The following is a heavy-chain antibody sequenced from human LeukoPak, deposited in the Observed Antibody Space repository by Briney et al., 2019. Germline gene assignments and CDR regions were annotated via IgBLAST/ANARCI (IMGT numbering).Heavy chain of an antibody. CDR2: ISWNSGSI. CDR3: AKDACSGGSCYSGGLDY. CDR1: GFTFDDYA. J-gene: IGHJ4*02. D-gene: IGHD2-15*01. Sequence: GGSLRHSCAASGFTFDDYAMHWVRQAPGKGLEWVSGISWNSGSIGYADSVKGRFTISRDNAKNSLYLQMNSLRAEDTALYYCAKDACSGGSCYSGGLDYWGQGTLVTVSS. V-gene: IGHV3-9*01.